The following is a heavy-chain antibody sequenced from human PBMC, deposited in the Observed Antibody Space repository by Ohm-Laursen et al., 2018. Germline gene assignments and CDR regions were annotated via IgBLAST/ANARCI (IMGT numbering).Heavy chain of an antibody. D-gene: IGHD2-21*02. Sequence: SLRLSCAASGFTFSDYYMSWIRQAPGKGLEWVSYISSSGTTIYYADSVKGRFTISRDNSKNTLYLQMNSLRAEDTAVYYCAKDGFGDSLYYFDYWGQGSLVTVSS. J-gene: IGHJ4*02. CDR2: ISSSGTTI. V-gene: IGHV3-11*01. CDR1: GFTFSDYY. CDR3: AKDGFGDSLYYFDY.